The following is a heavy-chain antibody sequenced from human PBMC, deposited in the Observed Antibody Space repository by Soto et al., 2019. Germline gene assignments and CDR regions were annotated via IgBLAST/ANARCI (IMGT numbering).Heavy chain of an antibody. D-gene: IGHD3-22*01. CDR1: GGSISSYY. CDR3: ARGIIDLNYYDSSGDAFDI. Sequence: LSLTCTVSGGSISSYYWSWIRQPPGKGLEWIGYIYYSGSTNYNPSLKSRVTISVDTSKNQFSLKLSSVTAADTAVYYCARGIIDLNYYDSSGDAFDIWGQGAMVTVSS. J-gene: IGHJ3*02. V-gene: IGHV4-59*01. CDR2: IYYSGST.